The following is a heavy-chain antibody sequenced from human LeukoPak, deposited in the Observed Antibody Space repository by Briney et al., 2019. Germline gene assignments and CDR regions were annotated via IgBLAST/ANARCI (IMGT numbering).Heavy chain of an antibody. CDR1: GGSISSSSYY. D-gene: IGHD2-2*01. V-gene: IGHV4-39*01. CDR2: IYYSGST. J-gene: IGHJ4*02. CDR3: ARRRYCSSTSCYAVNYYFDY. Sequence: SETLSLTCTVSGGSISSSSYYWGWIRQPPGKGLEWIVSIYYSGSTYYNPSLKSRVTISVDTSKNQFSLKLSSVTAADTAVYYCARRRYCSSTSCYAVNYYFDYWGQGTLVTVSS.